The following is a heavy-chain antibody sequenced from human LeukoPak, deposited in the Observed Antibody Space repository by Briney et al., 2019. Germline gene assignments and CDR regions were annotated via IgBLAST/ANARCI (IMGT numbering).Heavy chain of an antibody. Sequence: SETLSLTCAVYGGSFSGYYLSWIRQPPGKGLEWIGEINHSGSTNYNPSLKSRVTISLDTSKHQFSLKLSSVTAEDTAVYYCARRRSIAAGGLDYWGQGTLVTVSS. D-gene: IGHD6-6*01. CDR1: GGSFSGYY. V-gene: IGHV4-34*01. CDR2: INHSGST. CDR3: ARRRSIAAGGLDY. J-gene: IGHJ4*02.